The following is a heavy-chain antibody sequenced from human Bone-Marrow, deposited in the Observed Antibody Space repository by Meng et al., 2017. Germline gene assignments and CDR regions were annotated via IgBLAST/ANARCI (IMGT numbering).Heavy chain of an antibody. Sequence: SETLSLTCAVYGGSFSGYYWSWIRQPPGKGLEWIGEINHSGSTNYNPSLKSRVTISVDTSKNQFSLKLSSVTAADTAVYYCAGHSGWTAQKYYYYYYGMDVWGQGTTVTVSS. CDR2: INHSGST. D-gene: IGHD6-19*01. J-gene: IGHJ6*02. CDR3: AGHSGWTAQKYYYYYYGMDV. V-gene: IGHV4-34*01. CDR1: GGSFSGYY.